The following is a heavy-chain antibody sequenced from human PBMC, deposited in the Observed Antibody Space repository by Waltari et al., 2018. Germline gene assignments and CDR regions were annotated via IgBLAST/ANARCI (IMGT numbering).Heavy chain of an antibody. CDR2: IYYIGTT. CDR1: GYSITTGYY. V-gene: IGHV4-38-2*01. D-gene: IGHD4-17*01. CDR3: ARGEDYGDQNYFDY. Sequence: QVQLRESGPGLVKPSETLSLTCAVSGYSITTGYYWGWIRQPPGKGLEWIGSIYYIGTTYYTPSLKSRVTISLDTSNNHFSLALTSLTAADTAVYYCARGEDYGDQNYFDYWGQGTLVTVSS. J-gene: IGHJ4*02.